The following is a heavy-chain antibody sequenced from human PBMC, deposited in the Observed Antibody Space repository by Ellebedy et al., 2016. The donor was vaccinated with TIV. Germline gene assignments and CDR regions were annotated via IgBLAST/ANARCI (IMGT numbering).Heavy chain of an antibody. D-gene: IGHD2-8*01. CDR2: INFDSSSI. CDR3: AILINGFNPK. V-gene: IGHV3-21*06. J-gene: IGHJ1*01. Sequence: GESLKISXGVSGFPFSTSSMSWYRQAPGKGLEYVSSINFDSSSIYYSYLLQGRFTVSRDNARNSLSLQMNNLRVDDTALYYCAILINGFNPKWGQGSQVIVSS. CDR1: GFPFSTSS.